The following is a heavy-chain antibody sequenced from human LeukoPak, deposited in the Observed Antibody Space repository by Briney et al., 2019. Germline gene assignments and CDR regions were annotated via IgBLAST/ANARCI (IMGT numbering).Heavy chain of an antibody. CDR3: ARHGDRITIFGVLHDAFDI. CDR1: GGSISSYY. D-gene: IGHD3-3*01. CDR2: IYTSGST. Sequence: PSETLSLTCTVSGGSISSYYWSWIRQPAGKGLEWIGRIYTSGSTNYNPSLKSRVTMSVDTSKNQFSLKLSSVTAVDTAVYYCARHGDRITIFGVLHDAFDIWGQGTMVTVSS. J-gene: IGHJ3*02. V-gene: IGHV4-4*07.